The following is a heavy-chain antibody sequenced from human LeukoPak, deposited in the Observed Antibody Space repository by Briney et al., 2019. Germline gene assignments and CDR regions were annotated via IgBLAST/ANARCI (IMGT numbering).Heavy chain of an antibody. D-gene: IGHD5-24*01. Sequence: SETLSLTCTVSGGSISSSSYYWGWIRQPPGKGLEWIGSIYYSGSTYYNPSLKSRVTISVDTSKNQFSLKLSSVTAADTAVYYCVNWLQWITSFDYWGQGTLVTVSS. CDR3: VNWLQWITSFDY. CDR1: GGSISSSSYY. J-gene: IGHJ4*02. V-gene: IGHV4-39*01. CDR2: IYYSGST.